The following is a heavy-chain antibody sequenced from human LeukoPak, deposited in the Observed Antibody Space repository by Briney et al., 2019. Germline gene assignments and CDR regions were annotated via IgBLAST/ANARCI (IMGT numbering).Heavy chain of an antibody. J-gene: IGHJ4*02. CDR2: MSSNDGST. CDR1: GFIFANFA. V-gene: IGHV3-23*01. CDR3: AKGSGYKYGYLGY. D-gene: IGHD5-18*01. Sequence: GGSLRLSCAASGFIFANFAMSWVRQAPGKGLEWVSGMSSNDGSTYYADSVKGRFTISRDNSKSTLHLQMNSLRVEDTAVYYCAKGSGYKYGYLGYWGQGILVTVSS.